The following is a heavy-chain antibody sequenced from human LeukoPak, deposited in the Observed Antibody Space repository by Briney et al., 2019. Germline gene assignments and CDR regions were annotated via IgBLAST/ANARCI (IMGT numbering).Heavy chain of an antibody. Sequence: ASVKVSCKVSGYTLTELSMHWVRQAPAKGLEWMGGFDPEDGETIYAQKFQGRVTMTEDTSTDTAYMELSSLRSEDTAVYYCATDRSCYYGSGSYMDYWGQGTLVTVSS. V-gene: IGHV1-24*01. CDR1: GYTLTELS. D-gene: IGHD3-10*01. J-gene: IGHJ4*02. CDR2: FDPEDGET. CDR3: ATDRSCYYGSGSYMDY.